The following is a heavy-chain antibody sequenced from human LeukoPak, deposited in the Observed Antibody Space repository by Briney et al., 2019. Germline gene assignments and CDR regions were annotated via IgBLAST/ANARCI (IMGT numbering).Heavy chain of an antibody. V-gene: IGHV3-23*01. J-gene: IGHJ4*02. CDR2: IGGDAVST. CDR3: ANPCCYSEDY. D-gene: IGHD2-15*01. CDR1: GFTFSSYA. Sequence: GGSLRLSCAASGFTFSSYAMSWVRQAPGKGLEWVSAIGGDAVSTYYADSVKGRFSISRDNSKNTLYLQMNSLRAEDTAVYYCANPCCYSEDYWGQGTLVTVSS.